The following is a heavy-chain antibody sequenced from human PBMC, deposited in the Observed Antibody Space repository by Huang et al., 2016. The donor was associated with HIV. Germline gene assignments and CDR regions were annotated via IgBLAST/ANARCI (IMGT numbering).Heavy chain of an antibody. CDR3: ARGAKYDFWSGLYPGYLDV. J-gene: IGHJ6*03. CDR2: INHSGSV. Sequence: QVQLQQWGTGLLEPSGTLSLTCAVSGGSFGGHYWNWIRQAPGKGLEWIGEINHSGSVNYKWSLKRRVAMSVDTSKNQVSLRLTSVTAADTAVYFCARGAKYDFWSGLYPGYLDVWGKGTTVAVSS. CDR1: GGSFGGHY. V-gene: IGHV4-34*01. D-gene: IGHD3-3*01.